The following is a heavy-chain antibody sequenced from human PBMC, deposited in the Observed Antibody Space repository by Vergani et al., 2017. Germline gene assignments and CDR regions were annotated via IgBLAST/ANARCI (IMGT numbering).Heavy chain of an antibody. CDR1: GFSLSTSGMC. V-gene: IGHV2-70*15. D-gene: IGHD1-26*01. CDR3: ARIRRVRVVGATTDYFDY. Sequence: QVTLRESGPALVKPTQTLTLTCTFSGFSLSTSGMCVSWIRQPPGKALEWLARIDWDDDKYYSTSLKTRLTISKDTSKNQVVLTMTNMDPVDTATYYCARIRRVRVVGATTDYFDYWGQGTLVTVSS. J-gene: IGHJ4*02. CDR2: IDWDDDK.